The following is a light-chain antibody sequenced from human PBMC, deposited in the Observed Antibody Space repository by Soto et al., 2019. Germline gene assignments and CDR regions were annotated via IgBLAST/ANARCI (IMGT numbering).Light chain of an antibody. CDR3: QSYDNSLSGWV. J-gene: IGLJ3*02. CDR2: ANT. CDR1: SSTIGAGYD. Sequence: QPVLTQPPSVSGAPGQRVTISCTGSSSTIGAGYDVHWYQHLPGTAPKLLIYANTNRPSGVPDRFSGSKSGTSASLAITGLQAEDEADYYCQSYDNSLSGWVFGGGTKLTVL. V-gene: IGLV1-40*01.